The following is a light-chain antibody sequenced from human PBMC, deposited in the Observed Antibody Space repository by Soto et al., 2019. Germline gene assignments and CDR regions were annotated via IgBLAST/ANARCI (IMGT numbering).Light chain of an antibody. J-gene: IGKJ1*01. CDR1: QSVSDY. Sequence: EIVMTQSPATLSVSPGERATLSCRASQSVSDYLAWYQQKPGQAPRLLFHGASTRATGIPARFSGSGSGTEFTLTISSLQSEDVAVDYCQQYNDWSWTFGQGTRVEIK. CDR2: GAS. V-gene: IGKV3D-15*01. CDR3: QQYNDWSWT.